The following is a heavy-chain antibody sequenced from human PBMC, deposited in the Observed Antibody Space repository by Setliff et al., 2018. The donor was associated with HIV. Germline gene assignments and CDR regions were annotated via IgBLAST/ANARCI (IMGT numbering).Heavy chain of an antibody. Sequence: SETLSLTCSVSGGSISSGGYYWSWIRQHPGKGLEWIGYIYYSGSTYYNPSLKSRVSISVDTSNNQFSLKLSSVTAADTAMYYCARDICTSTSCPSGWFDPWGQGTLVTVSS. CDR2: IYYSGST. CDR3: ARDICTSTSCPSGWFDP. J-gene: IGHJ5*01. D-gene: IGHD2-2*01. V-gene: IGHV4-31*03. CDR1: GGSISSGGYY.